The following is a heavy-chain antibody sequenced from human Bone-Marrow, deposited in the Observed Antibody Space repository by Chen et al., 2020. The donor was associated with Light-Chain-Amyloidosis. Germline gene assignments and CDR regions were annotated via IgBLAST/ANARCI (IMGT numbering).Heavy chain of an antibody. CDR1: GYTFPNYW. D-gene: IGHD5-12*01. V-gene: IGHV5-51*01. Sequence: EVQLEQSGPEVKKPGESLKISCKGSGYTFPNYWIGWVRQMPGKGLGWMGVIYPDDSHARYSPSFEGQVTISADKSITTAYLQWRSLKASDTAMYYCARRRDGYNFDYWGQGTLVTVSS. J-gene: IGHJ4*02. CDR2: IYPDDSHA. CDR3: ARRRDGYNFDY.